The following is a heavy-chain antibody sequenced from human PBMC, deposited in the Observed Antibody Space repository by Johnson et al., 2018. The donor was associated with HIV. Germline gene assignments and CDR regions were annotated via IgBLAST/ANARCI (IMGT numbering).Heavy chain of an antibody. CDR2: ISSSGSTI. J-gene: IGHJ3*02. CDR3: ARDSTPWGSDYVGYGFDI. D-gene: IGHD4-17*01. V-gene: IGHV3-11*04. Sequence: QVQLVESGGGLVKPGGSLRLSCAASGFTFRDYYMNWMRQAPGKGLEWVSHISSSGSTIYYADSVKGRFTISRDNAKKSLYLQMNRLRAEDTAVYYCARDSTPWGSDYVGYGFDIWGQGTMVTVSS. CDR1: GFTFRDYY.